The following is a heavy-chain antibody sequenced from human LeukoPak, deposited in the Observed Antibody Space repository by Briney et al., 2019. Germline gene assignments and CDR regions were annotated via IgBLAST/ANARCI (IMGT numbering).Heavy chain of an antibody. J-gene: IGHJ3*02. D-gene: IGHD2-15*01. CDR2: IVPVLRLT. Sequence: GASVKVSCKASGGPFSSYAINWVRQAPGQGLEWMGRIVPVLRLTNFVQKFQGKVELTADESTFTAYMELRNLKSDDTAAYYCARGRCTGGSCSSTDTFDIWGQGTMVTVSS. V-gene: IGHV1-69*04. CDR1: GGPFSSYA. CDR3: ARGRCTGGSCSSTDTFDI.